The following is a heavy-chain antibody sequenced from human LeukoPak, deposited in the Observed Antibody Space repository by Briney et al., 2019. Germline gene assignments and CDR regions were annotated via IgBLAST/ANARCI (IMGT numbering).Heavy chain of an antibody. D-gene: IGHD5-18*01. CDR2: INHSGST. Sequence: SETLSLTCAVYGGSFSGYYWSWIRKPPGKGREWIGEINHSGSTTYNPSLKSRVTISVDTSKNQFSLKVSSVTAADTAVYYCASRDTAMVMAPDAFDIWGQGTMVTVSS. V-gene: IGHV4-34*01. J-gene: IGHJ3*02. CDR1: GGSFSGYY. CDR3: ASRDTAMVMAPDAFDI.